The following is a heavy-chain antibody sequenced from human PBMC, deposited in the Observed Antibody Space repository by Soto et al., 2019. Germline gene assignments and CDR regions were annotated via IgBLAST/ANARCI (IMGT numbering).Heavy chain of an antibody. J-gene: IGHJ4*02. CDR2: INPNSGGT. CDR1: GYTFTGYY. V-gene: IGHV1-2*04. CDR3: ARSGAPLPLYYFAY. D-gene: IGHD1-26*01. Sequence: ASVKVSCKASGYTFTGYYMHWVRQAPGQGLEWMGWINPNSGGTNYAQKFQGWVTMTRDTSISTAYMELSRLRSDDTAVYYCARSGAPLPLYYFAYWGQGTLVTVSS.